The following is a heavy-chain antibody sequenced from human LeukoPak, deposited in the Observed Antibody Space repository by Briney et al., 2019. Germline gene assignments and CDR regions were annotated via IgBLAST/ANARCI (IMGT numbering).Heavy chain of an antibody. CDR1: GFTFSRYS. Sequence: GGSLRLSCAASGFTFSRYSMNWAPPAPGKGLEWVSSISCSSTYIYYADPVKARFTISRDNAKNSLYLQMNSLRAEDTAVYCCAVLDSSGFPDYWGQGTLVTVSS. V-gene: IGHV3-21*01. J-gene: IGHJ4*02. D-gene: IGHD3-22*01. CDR2: ISCSSTYI. CDR3: AVLDSSGFPDY.